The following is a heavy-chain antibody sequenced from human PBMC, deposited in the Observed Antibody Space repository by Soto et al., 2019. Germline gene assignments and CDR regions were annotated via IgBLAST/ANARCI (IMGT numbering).Heavy chain of an antibody. CDR1: GFTFSSYG. D-gene: IGHD2-8*01. V-gene: IGHV3-33*01. CDR2: IWYDGSNK. Sequence: SGGSLRLSCAASGFTFSSYGMHWVRQAPGKGLEWVAVIWYDGSNKYYADSVKGRFTISRDNSKNTLYLQMNSLRAEDTAVYYCARAPNAVYYFDYWGQGTLVTVSS. J-gene: IGHJ4*02. CDR3: ARAPNAVYYFDY.